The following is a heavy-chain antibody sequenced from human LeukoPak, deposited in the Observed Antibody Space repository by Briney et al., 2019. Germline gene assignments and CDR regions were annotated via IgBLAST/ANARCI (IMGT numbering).Heavy chain of an antibody. J-gene: IGHJ4*02. CDR2: ISGSGGST. V-gene: IGHV3-23*01. CDR3: AKETTYCSGGSCYYEFDY. Sequence: PGGSLRLSCAASGFTFSSYAMSWVRQAPGKGLEWVSAISGSGGSTYYADSVKGRFTISRDNSKNTLYLQMNSLRAEDTAVYYCAKETTYCSGGSCYYEFDYWGQGTLVTVSS. D-gene: IGHD2-15*01. CDR1: GFTFSSYA.